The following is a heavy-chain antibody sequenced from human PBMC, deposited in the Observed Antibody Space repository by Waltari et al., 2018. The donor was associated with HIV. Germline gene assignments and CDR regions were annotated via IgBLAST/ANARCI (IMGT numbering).Heavy chain of an antibody. CDR3: ARASHYFEFSTFDGDYYFDL. CDR2: INSDESTR. CDR1: RFRVHNQL. Sequence: VQLVESGGGSIKTGGSLRLPCAASRFRVHNQLMDWPRTGPGKGLVWIERINSDESTREYADAVKGRFVIARDNGINTVYLQLNSLRVEDMAVYFGARASHYFEFSTFDGDYYFDLWGRGTRVAVSS. V-gene: IGHV3-74*01. J-gene: IGHJ4*02. D-gene: IGHD3-9*01.